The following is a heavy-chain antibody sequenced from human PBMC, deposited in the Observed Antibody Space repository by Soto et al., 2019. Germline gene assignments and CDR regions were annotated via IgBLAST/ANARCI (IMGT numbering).Heavy chain of an antibody. Sequence: QLQLQESGPGLVKPSETLSLTCTVAGGSISSSSYYWGWIRQPPGKGLEWIGSIYYSGSTYYNPSLKSRVTISVDTYKNQFSLKLSSVTAADTAVYYCALTIATLYYFDYLGQGTLVTVSS. CDR1: GGSISSSSYY. J-gene: IGHJ4*02. V-gene: IGHV4-39*01. CDR3: ALTIATLYYFDY. CDR2: IYYSGST. D-gene: IGHD1-26*01.